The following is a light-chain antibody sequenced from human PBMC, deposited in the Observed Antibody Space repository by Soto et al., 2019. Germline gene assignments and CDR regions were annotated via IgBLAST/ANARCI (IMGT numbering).Light chain of an antibody. CDR3: QQYDNLPPL. J-gene: IGKJ5*01. CDR1: QDISNY. Sequence: DIQMTQCPSSLSASVGDRVTITCQASQDISNYLNWYQQKPGKAPKLLIYDASNLETGVPSRFSGSGSGTDFTFTISSLQPEDIATYCCQQYDNLPPLFGQGTRLEIK. CDR2: DAS. V-gene: IGKV1-33*01.